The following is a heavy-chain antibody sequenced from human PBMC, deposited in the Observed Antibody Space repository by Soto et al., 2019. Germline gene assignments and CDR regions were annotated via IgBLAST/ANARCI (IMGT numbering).Heavy chain of an antibody. CDR1: GGSVSSGSYY. Sequence: QVQLQESGPGLVKPSETLSLTCTVSGGSVSSGSYYWSWIRQPPGKGLEWIGYIYYSGSTNYNPSLKSRVTISVDTSKTQFSLKLSSVTAADTAVYYCASDLYCGGDCYSGYWGQGTLVTVSS. CDR2: IYYSGST. J-gene: IGHJ4*02. CDR3: ASDLYCGGDCYSGY. V-gene: IGHV4-61*01. D-gene: IGHD2-21*02.